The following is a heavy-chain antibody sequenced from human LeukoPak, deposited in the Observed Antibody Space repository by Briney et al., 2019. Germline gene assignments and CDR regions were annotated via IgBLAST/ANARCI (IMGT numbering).Heavy chain of an antibody. CDR1: GFTFSDYG. Sequence: PGGSLRLSCVASGFTFSDYGIQWVRQAPGKGLEWVAVVAKDGGHKVYSDSVKGRLSISRDNSKNTAFLQMDSLRPEDAAVYFCAREHSHSNWFFDLWGPGTPVTVSS. D-gene: IGHD4-11*01. J-gene: IGHJ2*01. V-gene: IGHV3-30*03. CDR2: VAKDGGHK. CDR3: AREHSHSNWFFDL.